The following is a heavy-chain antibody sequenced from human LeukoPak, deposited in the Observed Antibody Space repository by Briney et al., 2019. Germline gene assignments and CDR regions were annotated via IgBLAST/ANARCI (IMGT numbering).Heavy chain of an antibody. V-gene: IGHV4-39*01. CDR3: ARLGAGPTYYDFWSGYSSFYFDY. D-gene: IGHD3-3*01. J-gene: IGHJ4*02. CDR1: GGSPSSSNFY. CDR2: IHYSGNT. Sequence: SETLSLTCTVSGGSPSSSNFYWGWIRQPPGMGLEWIGGIHYSGNTYYNPSLKSRVTISIDTSKNQFSLKLSSVTAADTAVYYCARLGAGPTYYDFWSGYSSFYFDYWGQGTLVTVSS.